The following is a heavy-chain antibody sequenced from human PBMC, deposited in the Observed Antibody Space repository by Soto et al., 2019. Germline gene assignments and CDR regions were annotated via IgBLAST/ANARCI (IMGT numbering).Heavy chain of an antibody. D-gene: IGHD2-8*01. V-gene: IGHV1-69*13. CDR1: GGIFSSYA. J-gene: IGHJ4*02. CDR2: IIPIFGTT. CDR3: ARIQSPGVLRGTFDY. Sequence: SVKVSCKAAGGIFSSYAITWVRQAPGQGLEWMGGIIPIFGTTNYAQKFQGRVTITADESTSTAYMELSSLIFEDTAVYYCARIQSPGVLRGTFDYWGQGTLVTVSS.